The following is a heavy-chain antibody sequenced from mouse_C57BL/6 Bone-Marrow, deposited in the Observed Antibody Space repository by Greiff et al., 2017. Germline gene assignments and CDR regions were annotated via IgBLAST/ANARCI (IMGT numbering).Heavy chain of an antibody. D-gene: IGHD2-4*01. CDR2: ISNLAYSI. V-gene: IGHV5-15*01. CDR3: ARRDYDGNAMDY. Sequence: EVMLVESGGGLVQPGGSLKLSCAASGFTFSDYGMAWVRQAPRKGPEWVAFISNLAYSIYYADTVTGRFTISRENAKNTLYLEMSSVRSEDTAMYYCARRDYDGNAMDYWGQGTSVTVSS. CDR1: GFTFSDYG. J-gene: IGHJ4*01.